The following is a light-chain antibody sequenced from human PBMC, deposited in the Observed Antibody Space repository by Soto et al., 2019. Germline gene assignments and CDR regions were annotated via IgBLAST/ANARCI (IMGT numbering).Light chain of an antibody. V-gene: IGLV2-14*01. CDR2: DVT. CDR3: SSYTTSNTRQVV. Sequence: QSVLTQPASVSGSPGQWITISCTGTSSDVSGYNYVSWYQQHPGKAPRFVIYDVTNRPSGVSNRFSGSKSGNTASLTISGLQAEDEADYYCSSYTTSNTRQVVFGTGTKVTVL. J-gene: IGLJ1*01. CDR1: SSDVSGYNY.